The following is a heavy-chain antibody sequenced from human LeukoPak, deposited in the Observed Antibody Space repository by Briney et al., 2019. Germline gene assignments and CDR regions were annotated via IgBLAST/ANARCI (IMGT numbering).Heavy chain of an antibody. CDR1: GFTFSSYA. V-gene: IGHV3-23*01. J-gene: IGHJ6*03. CDR2: ISGIGGGT. Sequence: GGSLRLSCAASGFTFSSYAMNWVRQSPGKGLEWVSDISGIGGGTYYADSVKGRFTASRHNSKNTLYLQMNSLRAEDTAVYYCASVGATALYYYYYMDVWGKGTTVTVSS. CDR3: ASVGATALYYYYYMDV. D-gene: IGHD1-26*01.